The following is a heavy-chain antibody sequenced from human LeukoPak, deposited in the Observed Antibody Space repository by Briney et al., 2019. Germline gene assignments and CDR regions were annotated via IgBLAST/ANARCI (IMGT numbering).Heavy chain of an antibody. D-gene: IGHD5-12*01. Sequence: SVKVSCKASGGTFSSYAISWVRQAPGQGLEWMGGIIPIFGTANYAQKFQGRVTITTDESTSTAYMELSSLRSEDTAVYYCARDPYSGSTGGDYWGQGTLVTVSS. CDR2: IIPIFGTA. J-gene: IGHJ4*02. CDR3: ARDPYSGSTGGDY. V-gene: IGHV1-69*05. CDR1: GGTFSSYA.